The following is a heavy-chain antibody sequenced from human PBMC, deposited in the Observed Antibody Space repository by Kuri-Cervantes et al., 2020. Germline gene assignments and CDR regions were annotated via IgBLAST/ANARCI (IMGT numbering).Heavy chain of an antibody. CDR2: IVVGSGNT. J-gene: IGHJ6*02. CDR3: ASGYVFGMDV. D-gene: IGHD3-22*01. CDR1: GFTFTNSA. Sequence: SVKVSCKASGFTFTNSAVQWVRQARGQRLEWIGWIVVGSGNTNYAQKFQERITITRDMSTSTAYMELSSLRSEDTAVYYCASGYVFGMDVWGQGTAVTVSS. V-gene: IGHV1-58*01.